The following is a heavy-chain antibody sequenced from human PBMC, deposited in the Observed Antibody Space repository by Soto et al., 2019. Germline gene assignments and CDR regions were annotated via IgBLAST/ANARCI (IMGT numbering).Heavy chain of an antibody. CDR3: AKDRWGGSGSTIDY. D-gene: IGHD3-10*01. CDR2: IGGSGVTT. CDR1: GFTFSSYA. Sequence: PGGSLRLSCAASGFTFSSYAMSWVRQAPGKGLEWVSAIGGSGVTTYYADSVKGRFTISRDNSKNTLYLQMNSLRAEDTAIYYCAKDRWGGSGSTIDYWGQGILVTVSS. J-gene: IGHJ4*02. V-gene: IGHV3-23*01.